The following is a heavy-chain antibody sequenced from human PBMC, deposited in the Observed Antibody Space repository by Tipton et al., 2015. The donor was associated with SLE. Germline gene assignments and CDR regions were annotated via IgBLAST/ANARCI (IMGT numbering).Heavy chain of an antibody. CDR1: GGSFSGYY. Sequence: TLSLTCAVYGGSFSGYYWSWIRQPPGKGLEWIGEINHSGGTNYNPSLESRVIISVDTSKNQFSLKLSSVTAADTAVYYCARPDDCAGGTCYLDWGQGILGTVSS. V-gene: IGHV4-34*01. J-gene: IGHJ4*02. CDR3: ARPDDCAGGTCYLD. CDR2: INHSGGT. D-gene: IGHD2-8*02.